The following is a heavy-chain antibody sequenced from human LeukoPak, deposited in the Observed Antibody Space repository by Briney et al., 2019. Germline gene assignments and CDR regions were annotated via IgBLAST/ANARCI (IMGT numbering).Heavy chain of an antibody. V-gene: IGHV3-23*01. CDR2: ISGSDSST. Sequence: GGSLRLSCAASGFTFTYFTMTWVHQAPGKGLEWVSGISGSDSSTYSADSVKGRFTISRDDSQNTLYLHMNSLRAEDTAIYYCARVSALRSSGWFGVFDFWGQGTQVTVSS. D-gene: IGHD6-19*01. CDR3: ARVSALRSSGWFGVFDF. J-gene: IGHJ4*02. CDR1: GFTFTYFT.